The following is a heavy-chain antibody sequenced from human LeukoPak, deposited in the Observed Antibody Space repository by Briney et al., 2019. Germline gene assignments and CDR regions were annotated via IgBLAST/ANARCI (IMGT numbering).Heavy chain of an antibody. CDR2: IGGSSDRT. CDR1: GFTFSTCP. V-gene: IGHV3-23*01. CDR3: AKAGAYCGDNCYSIFNH. D-gene: IGHD2-21*02. Sequence: PGGSLRLSCAASGFTFSTCPMSWVRQAPGKGLEWVSAIGGSSDRTYYADSVEGRFIISRDNSRNMLCLQMNSLGAEDTAVYYCAKAGAYCGDNCYSIFNHWGQGTLVTVSS. J-gene: IGHJ4*02.